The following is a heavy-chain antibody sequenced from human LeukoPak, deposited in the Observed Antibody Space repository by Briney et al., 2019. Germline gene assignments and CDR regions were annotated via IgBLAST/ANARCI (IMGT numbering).Heavy chain of an antibody. Sequence: PGGSLRLSCAASGFTFSSYAMSWVRQAPGKGLEWVSVISGTGGGTYYADSVKGRFTISRDNSKNTLYLQMNSLRAEDTGVYYCAKAVRGVSTGRGDYFDYWGQGTLVTISS. CDR2: ISGTGGGT. J-gene: IGHJ4*02. CDR3: AKAVRGVSTGRGDYFDY. D-gene: IGHD1-1*01. CDR1: GFTFSSYA. V-gene: IGHV3-23*01.